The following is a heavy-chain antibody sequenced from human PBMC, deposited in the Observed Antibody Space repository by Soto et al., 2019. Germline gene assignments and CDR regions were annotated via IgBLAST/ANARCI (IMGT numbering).Heavy chain of an antibody. J-gene: IGHJ4*02. CDR1: GFIFSRYS. Sequence: PGGSLRLSCAVSGFIFSRYSMNWVRQAPGKGLEWVSSIGTRGSYIYDTDTEKGRFTISRDNTKDSLYQQMNNLRAEDTAIYYCARGSAFIGLDYWGQVT. CDR2: IGTRGSYI. D-gene: IGHD1-26*01. CDR3: ARGSAFIGLDY. V-gene: IGHV3-21*01.